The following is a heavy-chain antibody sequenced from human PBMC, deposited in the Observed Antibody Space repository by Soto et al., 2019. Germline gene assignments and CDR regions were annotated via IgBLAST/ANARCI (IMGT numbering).Heavy chain of an antibody. CDR2: ISGSGGST. CDR1: GFTFSSYA. J-gene: IGHJ6*02. D-gene: IGHD3-10*01. Sequence: VGSLRLSCAASGFTFSSYAMSWVRQAPGKGLEWVSAISGSGGSTYYADSVKGRFTISRDNSKNTLYLQMNSLRAEDTAVYYCAKDFMVRGVIFGGMDVWGQGTTVTVSS. V-gene: IGHV3-23*01. CDR3: AKDFMVRGVIFGGMDV.